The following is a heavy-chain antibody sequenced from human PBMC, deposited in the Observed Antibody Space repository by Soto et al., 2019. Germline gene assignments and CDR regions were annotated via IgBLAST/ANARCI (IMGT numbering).Heavy chain of an antibody. CDR2: ISGSGGST. CDR3: AKALLSSYMGFDY. V-gene: IGHV3-23*01. J-gene: IGHJ4*02. D-gene: IGHD6-19*01. Sequence: EVQLLESGGGLVQPGGSLRLSCAASGFTFSSYVISWVRQAPGKGLEWVSAISGSGGSTYYADSVKGRFTISRDNSKNTLYLQMNSLRAEDTAVYYCAKALLSSYMGFDYWGQGTLVTVSS. CDR1: GFTFSSYV.